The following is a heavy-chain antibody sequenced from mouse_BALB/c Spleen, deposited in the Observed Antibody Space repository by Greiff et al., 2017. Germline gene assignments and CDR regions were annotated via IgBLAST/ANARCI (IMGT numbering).Heavy chain of an antibody. V-gene: IGHV5-17*02. Sequence: EVQVVESGGGLVQPGGSRKLSCAASGFTFSSFGMHWVRQAPEKGLEWVAYISSGSSTIYYADTVKGRFTISRDNPKNTLFLQMTSLRSEDTAMYYCARDGYYWFAYWGQGTLVTVSA. CDR1: GFTFSSFG. D-gene: IGHD2-3*01. J-gene: IGHJ3*01. CDR3: ARDGYYWFAY. CDR2: ISSGSSTI.